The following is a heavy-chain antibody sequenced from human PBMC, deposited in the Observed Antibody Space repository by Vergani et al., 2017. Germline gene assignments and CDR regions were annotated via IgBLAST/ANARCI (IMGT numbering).Heavy chain of an antibody. CDR2: IYYSGST. CDR1: GGSISSYY. Sequence: QVQLQESGPGLVKPSETLSLTCTVSGGSISSYYWSWIRQPPGKGLEWIGYIYYSGSTNYNPSLKSRVTISVDTSKNQFSLKLSSVTAADTAVYYCARAILAATIYFDYWGQGTLVTVSS. J-gene: IGHJ4*02. D-gene: IGHD5-12*01. CDR3: ARAILAATIYFDY. V-gene: IGHV4-59*01.